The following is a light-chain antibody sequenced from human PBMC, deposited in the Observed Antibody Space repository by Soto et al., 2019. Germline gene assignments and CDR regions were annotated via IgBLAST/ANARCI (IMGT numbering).Light chain of an antibody. CDR3: QQYNSDPYT. CDR2: KAA. V-gene: IGKV1-5*03. J-gene: IGKJ2*01. Sequence: DIPMTQSPSTLSASVGDRVTATCRARQSISSWLAGYQQKPGKAPKLLISKAASLESGVPSSFSGSGSGTEITITVSRLQHEDSAAYYCQQYNSDPYTFGQGTKLEIK. CDR1: QSISSW.